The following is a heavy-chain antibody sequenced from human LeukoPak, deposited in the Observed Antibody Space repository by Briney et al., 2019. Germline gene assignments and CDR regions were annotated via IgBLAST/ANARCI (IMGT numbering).Heavy chain of an antibody. J-gene: IGHJ4*02. Sequence: PGGSLRLSCAASGFTLCTNDMTWVRQAPGKGLEWGSVLYSDGNTKYADSVQGRFTISRDNSKNTLYLEMNSLSPDDTAVYYCARGVEPLAANTLAYWGQGTLVTVSS. CDR3: ARGVEPLAANTLAY. CDR2: LYSDGNT. D-gene: IGHD1-14*01. CDR1: GFTLCTND. V-gene: IGHV3-53*01.